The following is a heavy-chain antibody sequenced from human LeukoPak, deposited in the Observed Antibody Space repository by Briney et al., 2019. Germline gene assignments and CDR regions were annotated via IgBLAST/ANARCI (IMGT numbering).Heavy chain of an antibody. D-gene: IGHD1-1*01. J-gene: IGHJ3*02. Sequence: PGGSLRLSCSASGFTFNTYYINWVRQAPGKGLLFVSSICSSSSNIYYADSVKGRFTISSDHPNNSLYLQMNSLRAEDTAVYYCVRLTGTGTSDAFDIWGQGTMVTVSS. CDR1: GFTFNTYY. CDR2: ICSSSSNI. V-gene: IGHV3-21*01. CDR3: VRLTGTGTSDAFDI.